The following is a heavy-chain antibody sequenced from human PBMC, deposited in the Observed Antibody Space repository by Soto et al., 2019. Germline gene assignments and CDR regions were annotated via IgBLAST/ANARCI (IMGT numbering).Heavy chain of an antibody. J-gene: IGHJ5*02. CDR2: INWNSGST. Sequence: GGSLRLSCEASGLTFEDYAMHWIRQAPGKGLEWVAGINWNSGSTGYVDSVKGRFTISRDNVNNSLHLEMSTLKAEDTAMYYCARGRGALTVISNWFDPWGQGTLVTVSS. CDR3: ARGRGALTVISNWFDP. D-gene: IGHD2-21*01. V-gene: IGHV3-9*01. CDR1: GLTFEDYA.